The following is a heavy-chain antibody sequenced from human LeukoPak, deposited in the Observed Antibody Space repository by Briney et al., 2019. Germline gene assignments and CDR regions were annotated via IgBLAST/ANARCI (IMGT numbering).Heavy chain of an antibody. D-gene: IGHD3-10*01. V-gene: IGHV4-59*01. CDR2: IYNSGSL. Sequence: ASETLSLTCTVSGGSISGYYWSWIRQAPGKGLEWIGYIYNSGSLNYNPSLKSRVTIAVDTSENQFSLKLTSVTAADTAVYYCARYGSGNKRYDMDVWGKGTTVTVSS. CDR3: ARYGSGNKRYDMDV. CDR1: GGSISGYY. J-gene: IGHJ6*03.